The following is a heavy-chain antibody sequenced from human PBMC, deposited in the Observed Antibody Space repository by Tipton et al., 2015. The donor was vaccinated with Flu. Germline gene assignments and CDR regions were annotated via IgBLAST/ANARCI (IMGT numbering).Heavy chain of an antibody. CDR2: IYYSGST. J-gene: IGHJ4*02. CDR1: GGSISSYY. V-gene: IGHV4-59*01. CDR3: ARVGDSQRHPRSPLLDY. Sequence: TLSLTCAVSGGSISSYYWSWIRQPPGKGLEWIGYIYYSGSTNYNPSLKSRVTISVDTSKNQFSLKLSSVTAADMAVYYCARVGDSQRHPRSPLLDYWGQGTLVTVSS. D-gene: IGHD6-25*01.